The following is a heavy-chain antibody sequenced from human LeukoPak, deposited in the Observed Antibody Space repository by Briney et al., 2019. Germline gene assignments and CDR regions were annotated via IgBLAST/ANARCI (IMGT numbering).Heavy chain of an antibody. CDR3: ARVRDYGGYLIDY. J-gene: IGHJ4*02. CDR2: INHSGST. D-gene: IGHD4-17*01. CDR1: GGSFSGYY. Sequence: SETLSLTCAVYGGSFSGYYWSWIRQPPGKGLEWIGEINHSGSTNYNPSLKSRVTISVDTSKNQFSLKLSSVTAADTAVYYCARVRDYGGYLIDYWGQGTLVTVSS. V-gene: IGHV4-34*01.